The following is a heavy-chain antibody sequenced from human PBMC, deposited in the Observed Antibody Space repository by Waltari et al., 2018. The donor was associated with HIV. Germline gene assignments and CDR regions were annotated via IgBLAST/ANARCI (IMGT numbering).Heavy chain of an antibody. CDR3: ARASVTGGTTGLRRSFDL. V-gene: IGHV4-59*13. CDR2: ITYTGNT. Sequence: QIQLQNPAPELRNPWRPLSLPCGFSAGSIGGYFGNGIRQPPGKGLEWMGSITYTGNTNYNPSLKSRVTISVDTSKNQFSLRLTSVTAADTAMFYCARASVTGGTTGLRRSFDLWGQGTLVTVSS. CDR1: AGSIGGYF. J-gene: IGHJ3*01. D-gene: IGHD2-8*02.